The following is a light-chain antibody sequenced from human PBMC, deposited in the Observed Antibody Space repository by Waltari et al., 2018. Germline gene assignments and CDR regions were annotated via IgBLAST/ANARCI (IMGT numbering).Light chain of an antibody. V-gene: IGKV3-11*01. J-gene: IGKJ3*01. Sequence: VLTQSPATLSLSPGERATLSCRASQGVSSYVAWYQHKPGQPPRLLIYDATNRATGIPARFSGSGSVTDFTLTISSLEPEDFAVYYCQQRYSWPATFGPGTKVDI. CDR3: QQRYSWPAT. CDR1: QGVSSY. CDR2: DAT.